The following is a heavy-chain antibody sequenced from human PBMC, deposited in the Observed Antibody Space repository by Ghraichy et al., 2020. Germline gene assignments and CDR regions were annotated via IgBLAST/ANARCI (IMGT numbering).Heavy chain of an antibody. Sequence: GGSLRLSCSASGFTFNRHAMTWVRQAPGKGLAWVSSISGGGETTFYADSVKGRFTISRDNSKNTLYLQMHSLRADDTAIDYWATDPDFTYNWSDDDFWGQGTLVTVSS. CDR2: ISGGGETT. J-gene: IGHJ4*02. D-gene: IGHD1-20*01. CDR3: ATDPDFTYNWSDDDF. CDR1: GFTFNRHA. V-gene: IGHV3-23*01.